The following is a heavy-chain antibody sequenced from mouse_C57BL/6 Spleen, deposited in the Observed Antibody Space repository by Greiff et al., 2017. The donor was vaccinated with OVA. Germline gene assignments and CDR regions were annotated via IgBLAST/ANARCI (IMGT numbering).Heavy chain of an antibody. V-gene: IGHV2-6*01. CDR2: IWGVGST. D-gene: IGHD2-5*01. CDR1: GFSLTSYG. J-gene: IGHJ1*03. Sequence: VKLMESGPGLVAPSQSLSITCTVSGFSLTSYGVDWVRHSPGKGLEWLGVIWGVGSTNYNSALNSRLSISKDNSKSQVFLKMNSLQTDDTAMYYCARSNYDYWYFDVWGTGTTVTVSS. CDR3: ARSNYDYWYFDV.